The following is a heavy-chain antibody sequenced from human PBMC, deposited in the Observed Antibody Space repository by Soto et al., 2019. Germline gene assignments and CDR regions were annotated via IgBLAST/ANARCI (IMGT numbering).Heavy chain of an antibody. CDR1: GYTFSNVW. CDR2: IYPGDHET. D-gene: IGHD6-13*01. CDR3: ARSPRSSPYFDY. Sequence: GESLKISCQSSGYTFSNVWIGWLRQLPGKGLEWMGIIYPGDHETRYSPSFHGKVTISADRSINTAYLQWNSLEASDTAFYFCARSPRSSPYFDYWGQGALVTVSS. J-gene: IGHJ4*02. V-gene: IGHV5-51*01.